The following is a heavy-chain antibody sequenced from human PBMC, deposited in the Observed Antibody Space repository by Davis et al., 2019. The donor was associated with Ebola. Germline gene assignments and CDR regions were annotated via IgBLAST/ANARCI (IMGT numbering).Heavy chain of an antibody. CDR1: GFTFRRYG. J-gene: IGHJ6*02. CDR2: IDFGGGAT. D-gene: IGHD7-27*01. Sequence: GESLKISCEASGFTFRRYGMHWVRQAPGKGLVWVSRIDFGGGATTYADSVKGRFTISRDNTNSMLYLQMNNLRVEDTAVYYCTKMGKYAMDVWGQGTTVTVSS. CDR3: TKMGKYAMDV. V-gene: IGHV3-74*01.